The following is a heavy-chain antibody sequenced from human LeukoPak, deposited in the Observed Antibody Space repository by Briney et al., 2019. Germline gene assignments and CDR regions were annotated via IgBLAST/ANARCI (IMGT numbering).Heavy chain of an antibody. D-gene: IGHD6-19*01. V-gene: IGHV4-34*01. CDR1: GGSFSGYY. CDR3: ARRGAVALGY. CDR2: INHSGST. Sequence: PSETLSLTCAVSGGSFSGYYWSWIRQPPGKGLEWIGEINHSGSTNYNPSLKSRVTMSVDTSKNLFSLKLSSLTAADTAVYYCARRGAVALGYWGQGTLVTVSS. J-gene: IGHJ4*02.